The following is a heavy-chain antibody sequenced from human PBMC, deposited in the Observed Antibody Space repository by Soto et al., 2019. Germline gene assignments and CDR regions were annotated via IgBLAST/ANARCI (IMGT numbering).Heavy chain of an antibody. CDR3: ARARRYNWNYVEDY. D-gene: IGHD1-7*01. V-gene: IGHV4-34*01. J-gene: IGHJ4*02. CDR2: INHSGST. Sequence: PSETLSLTCAVYGGSFSGYYWSWIRQPPGKGLEWIGEINHSGSTNYNPSLKSRVTISVDTSKNQFSLKLSSVTAADTAVYYCARARRYNWNYVEDYWGQGTLVTVSS. CDR1: GGSFSGYY.